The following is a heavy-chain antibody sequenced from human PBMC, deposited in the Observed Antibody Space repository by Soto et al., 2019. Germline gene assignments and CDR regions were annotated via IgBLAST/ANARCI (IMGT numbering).Heavy chain of an antibody. CDR1: GGSISSGGYY. D-gene: IGHD2-15*01. CDR2: IYYSGST. Sequence: QVQLQESGPGLVKPSQTLSLTCTVSGGSISSGGYYWSWIRQHPGKGLEWIGYIYYSGSTYYNPSLKSRVTISVDTSKNQFSLKLSSVTAADTAVCYCATYCSGGSRYLDYWGQGTLVTVSS. J-gene: IGHJ4*02. V-gene: IGHV4-31*03. CDR3: ATYCSGGSRYLDY.